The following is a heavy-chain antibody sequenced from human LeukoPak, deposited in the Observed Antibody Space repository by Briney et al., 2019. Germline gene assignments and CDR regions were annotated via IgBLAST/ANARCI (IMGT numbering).Heavy chain of an antibody. V-gene: IGHV3-23*01. CDR3: AKLREWELPDLFDY. CDR1: GFTFSTYG. CDR2: ISGSGGSR. D-gene: IGHD1-26*01. J-gene: IGHJ4*02. Sequence: GGSLRLSCAASGFTFSTYGMSWVHQAPGKGLEWVSGISGSGGSRFYTDSVKGRFTISRDNSKNTLYLQMNSLRAEDTAVYYCAKLREWELPDLFDYWGQGTLVTVSS.